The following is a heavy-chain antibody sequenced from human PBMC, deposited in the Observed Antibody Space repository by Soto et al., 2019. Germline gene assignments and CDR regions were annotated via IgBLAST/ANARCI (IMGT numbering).Heavy chain of an antibody. Sequence: ASVKVSCKASGYTFTSYGISWVRQAPGQGLEWMGWVSAYNGNTNYAQKLQGRVTMTTDTSTSTAYMELRSLRSDDTAVYYCARHNSGTIWYFDLWGGGTLVPVSA. J-gene: IGHJ2*01. CDR2: VSAYNGNT. CDR3: ARHNSGTIWYFDL. CDR1: GYTFTSYG. D-gene: IGHD3-3*01. V-gene: IGHV1-18*04.